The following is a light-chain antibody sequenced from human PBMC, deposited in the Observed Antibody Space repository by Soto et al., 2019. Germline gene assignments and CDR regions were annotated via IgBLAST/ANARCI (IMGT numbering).Light chain of an antibody. CDR2: PAS. CDR3: QQSYGTPLT. Sequence: DLEMTQSPSSLSASVGDRVTITCRASQSISNYLNWYQHKPGKVPQLLIYPASSLQSGVPTRFSGSGSGTHFTLNINSLQPEDFATYYCQQSYGTPLTFGGGTKIEIK. J-gene: IGKJ4*01. CDR1: QSISNY. V-gene: IGKV1-39*01.